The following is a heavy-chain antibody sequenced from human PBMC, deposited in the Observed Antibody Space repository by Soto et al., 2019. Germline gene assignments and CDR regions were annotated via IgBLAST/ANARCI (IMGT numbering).Heavy chain of an antibody. D-gene: IGHD4-17*01. CDR1: GFTVSSKH. Sequence: GGSLRLSCAASGFTVSSKHMSWVRQAPGKGLEWVSVLYTDDKSNYADSVKGRFTISRDNSENMVFFQMNNLRAEDTAVYYCAGFDYGGKWIDYWGQGTLVTVSS. J-gene: IGHJ4*02. V-gene: IGHV3-66*01. CDR3: AGFDYGGKWIDY. CDR2: LYTDDKS.